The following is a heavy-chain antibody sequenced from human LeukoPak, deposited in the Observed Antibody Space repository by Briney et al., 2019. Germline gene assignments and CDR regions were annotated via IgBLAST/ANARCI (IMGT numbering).Heavy chain of an antibody. V-gene: IGHV4-39*01. CDR1: GGSIGSSSCY. CDR2: IYYSGST. D-gene: IGHD1-26*01. CDR3: ARHTDNGAWELTEIDY. J-gene: IGHJ4*02. Sequence: SETLSLTCTVSGGSIGSSSCYWGWIRQPPGKGLEWIGSIYYSGSTYYNPSLKSRVTISVDTSKNQFSLKLSSVTAADTAVYYCARHTDNGAWELTEIDYWGQGTLVTVSS.